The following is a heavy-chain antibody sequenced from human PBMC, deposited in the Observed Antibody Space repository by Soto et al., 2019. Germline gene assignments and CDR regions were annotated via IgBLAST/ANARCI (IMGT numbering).Heavy chain of an antibody. V-gene: IGHV4-59*08. J-gene: IGHJ6*02. CDR2: ISNIGFT. CDR1: GDSIRSIKNHFSNQY. Sequence: PSETLALTCTVSGDSIRSIKNHFSNQYCSWIRLSPGKGLEWIGYISNIGFTRYNPSLKSRVSISVDTSKNQFSLKLTSVTAADTAVYYCTTQGFGGLHGVVDVWGQGTTVTVSS. CDR3: TTQGFGGLHGVVDV. D-gene: IGHD3-10*01.